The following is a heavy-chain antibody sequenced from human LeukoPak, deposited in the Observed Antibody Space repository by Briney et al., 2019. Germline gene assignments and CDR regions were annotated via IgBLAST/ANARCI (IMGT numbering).Heavy chain of an antibody. J-gene: IGHJ3*01. CDR1: GYSFTSYC. V-gene: IGHV5-51*01. CDR3: GMSGDRVPLQDDVFDV. Sequence: GESLKISCKVSGYSFTSYCIGWVRQMPGKGLEWMGIIYPGDSGPTYSPSFQGQVTISVDKSINTAYLQWSSLRASDTAMYYCGMSGDRVPLQDDVFDVWGQGTMVTVST. CDR2: IYPGDSGP. D-gene: IGHD1-26*01.